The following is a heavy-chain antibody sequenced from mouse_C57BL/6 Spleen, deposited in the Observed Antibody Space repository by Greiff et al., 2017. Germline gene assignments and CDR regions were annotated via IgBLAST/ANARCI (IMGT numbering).Heavy chain of an antibody. CDR3: AIYYDYDWFAY. Sequence: QVQLQQPGAELVKPGASVKVSCKASGYTFTSYWMHWVKQRPGQGLEWIGRIHPSDSDTNYNQKFKGKATLTVDKASSTAYLQLISLTSEDSAVYYCAIYYDYDWFAYWGQGTLVTVSA. CDR2: IHPSDSDT. V-gene: IGHV1-74*01. D-gene: IGHD2-4*01. J-gene: IGHJ3*01. CDR1: GYTFTSYW.